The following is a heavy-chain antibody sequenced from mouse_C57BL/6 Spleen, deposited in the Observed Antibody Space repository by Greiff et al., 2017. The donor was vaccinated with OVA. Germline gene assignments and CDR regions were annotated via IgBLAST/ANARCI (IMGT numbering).Heavy chain of an antibody. J-gene: IGHJ1*03. Sequence: DVQLVESGGGLVKPGGSLKLSCAASGFTFSSYAMSWVRQTPEKRLEWVATISDGGSYTYYPDNVKGRFTISRDNAKNNLYLQMSHLKSEDTAMYYCARESDSWYFDVWGTGTTVTVSS. CDR2: ISDGGSYT. CDR3: ARESDSWYFDV. CDR1: GFTFSSYA. V-gene: IGHV5-4*01.